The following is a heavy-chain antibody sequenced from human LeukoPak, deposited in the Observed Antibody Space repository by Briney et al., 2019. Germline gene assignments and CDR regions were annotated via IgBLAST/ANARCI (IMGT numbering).Heavy chain of an antibody. CDR2: IKSKTDGGTT. J-gene: IGHJ4*02. D-gene: IGHD2-2*02. CDR1: GFTFSSYA. V-gene: IGHV3-15*01. CDR3: TTETYCSSTSCYKDFDY. Sequence: GSLRLSCAASGFTFSSYAMSWVRQAPGKGLEWVGRIKSKTDGGTTDYAAPVKGRFTISRDDSKNTLYLQMNSLKTEDTAVYYCTTETYCSSTSCYKDFDYWGQGTLVTVSS.